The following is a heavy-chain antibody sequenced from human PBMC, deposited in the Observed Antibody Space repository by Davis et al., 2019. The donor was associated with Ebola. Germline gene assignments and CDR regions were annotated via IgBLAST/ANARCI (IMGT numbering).Heavy chain of an antibody. CDR3: ARHWGTVEIVQDGFER. D-gene: IGHD1-1*01. CDR2: MHYSGST. V-gene: IGHV4-39*01. Sequence: PSETLSLTCTVSGGSISGSTYYWAWIRQPPGKGLEWIASMHYSGSTYYNPSLKSRVTISVDTSKNQFSLKLNSVTAADTAVYYCARHWGTVEIVQDGFERWGQGTMVTVSS. CDR1: GGSISGSTYY. J-gene: IGHJ3*02.